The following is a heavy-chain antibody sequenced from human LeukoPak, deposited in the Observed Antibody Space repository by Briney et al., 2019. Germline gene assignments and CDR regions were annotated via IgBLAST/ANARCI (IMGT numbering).Heavy chain of an antibody. V-gene: IGHV4-30-4*01. Sequence: PSETLSITCTVSGGSISSGDYYWSWIRQPPGKGLEWIGYIYYSGSTYYNPSLKSRVTISVDTSKNQFSLKLSSVTAADTAVYYCARLIRDTNWFDPWGQGTLVTVSS. J-gene: IGHJ5*02. D-gene: IGHD2-21*01. CDR3: ARLIRDTNWFDP. CDR2: IYYSGST. CDR1: GGSISSGDYY.